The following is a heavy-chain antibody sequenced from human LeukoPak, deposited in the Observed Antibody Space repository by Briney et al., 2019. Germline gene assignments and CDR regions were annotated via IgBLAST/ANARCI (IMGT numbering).Heavy chain of an antibody. V-gene: IGHV3-53*01. D-gene: IGHD4-17*01. CDR1: GFSFSNAW. CDR2: IYSGGTT. Sequence: GGSLRLSCAGSGFSFSNAWMSWVRQAPGKGLEWVSVIYSGGTTYYADSVKGRFTISRDNSNNTLYLQMNSLRAEDTAVYYCARGPVTRFEIWGQGTMVTVSS. CDR3: ARGPVTRFEI. J-gene: IGHJ3*02.